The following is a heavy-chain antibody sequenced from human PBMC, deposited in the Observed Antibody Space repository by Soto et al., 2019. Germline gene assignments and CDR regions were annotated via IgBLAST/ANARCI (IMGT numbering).Heavy chain of an antibody. CDR2: ISGSGGST. D-gene: IGHD3-10*01. CDR3: AHPRGFGVFDAYDL. CDR1: GFTFSTYA. Sequence: PGGSLRLSCAGSGFTFSTYAMSWVRQAPGKGLEWVSAISGSGGSTFYADSVKGRFTISRDNSINTLYLQMNSLRTEDTAVYYCAHPRGFGVFDAYDLWGQGTMVTVSS. V-gene: IGHV3-23*01. J-gene: IGHJ3*01.